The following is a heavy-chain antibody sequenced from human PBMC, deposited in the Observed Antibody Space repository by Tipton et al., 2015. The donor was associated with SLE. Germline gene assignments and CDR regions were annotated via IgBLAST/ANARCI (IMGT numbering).Heavy chain of an antibody. J-gene: IGHJ3*01. CDR3: ARGPGAATGEAFDV. Sequence: LRLSCSVSGGSINSHFWSWIRQSPGKGLEWIGYIFYTGTTNYNPSLKSRVSMSIDTSKNQFSLKVNFVTAADSAVYYCARGPGAATGEAFDVWGQGTTVTVSS. V-gene: IGHV4-59*11. CDR1: GGSINSHF. D-gene: IGHD7-27*01. CDR2: IFYTGTT.